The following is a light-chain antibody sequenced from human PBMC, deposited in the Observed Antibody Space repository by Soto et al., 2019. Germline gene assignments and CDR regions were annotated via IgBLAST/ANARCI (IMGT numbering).Light chain of an antibody. CDR3: QQSFNNPT. V-gene: IGKV1-39*01. CDR2: GAS. CDR1: QNINNF. J-gene: IGKJ2*01. Sequence: DIQMTQSPSSLSASVGDRVTITCRPSQNINNFLNWYQQKPGEAPNLLIYGASNLQSGVPSRFSGSGSGAHFTLTISTLQPEDFATYYCQQSFNNPTFGQWTKLEIK.